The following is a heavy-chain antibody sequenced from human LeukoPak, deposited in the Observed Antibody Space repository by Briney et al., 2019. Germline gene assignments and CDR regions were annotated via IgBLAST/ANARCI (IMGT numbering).Heavy chain of an antibody. Sequence: PGGSLRLSCAASGFTFSSYEMNWVRQAPGKWLEWVSYISSSGSTIYYADSVKGRFTISRDNAKNSLYLQMNSLRAEDTAVYYCARGHTISGFDYWGQGTLVTVSS. CDR1: GFTFSSYE. CDR2: ISSSGSTI. V-gene: IGHV3-48*03. J-gene: IGHJ4*02. D-gene: IGHD3-9*01. CDR3: ARGHTISGFDY.